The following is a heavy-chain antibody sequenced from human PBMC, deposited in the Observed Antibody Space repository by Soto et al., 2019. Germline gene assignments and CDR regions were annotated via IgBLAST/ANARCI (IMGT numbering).Heavy chain of an antibody. V-gene: IGHV1-69*01. J-gene: IGHJ3*02. D-gene: IGHD1-26*01. CDR3: ARDRFGGGSYPDYVYAFDI. Sequence: QVQLVQSGAEVKKPGSSVKVSCKASGGTFSSYAISWVRQAPGQGLEWMGGIIPIFGTANYAQKFQGRVTITADESTSIAYMELSSLRSEDTAVYYCARDRFGGGSYPDYVYAFDIWGQGTMVTVSS. CDR2: IIPIFGTA. CDR1: GGTFSSYA.